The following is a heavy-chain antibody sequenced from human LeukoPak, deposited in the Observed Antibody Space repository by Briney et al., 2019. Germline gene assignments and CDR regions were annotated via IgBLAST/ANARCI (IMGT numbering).Heavy chain of an antibody. D-gene: IGHD3-10*01. CDR2: ISYDGSNK. Sequence: GGSLRLSCAASGFTFSSYAMSWVRQAPGKGLEWVAVISYDGSNKYYADSVKGRFTISRDNSKNTLYLQMNSLRAEDTAVYYCAKGASYYGSGGPDAFDIWGQGTMVTVSS. CDR1: GFTFSSYA. V-gene: IGHV3-30*18. CDR3: AKGASYYGSGGPDAFDI. J-gene: IGHJ3*02.